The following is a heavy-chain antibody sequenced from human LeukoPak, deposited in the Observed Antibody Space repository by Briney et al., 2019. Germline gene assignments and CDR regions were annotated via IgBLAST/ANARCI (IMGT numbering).Heavy chain of an antibody. Sequence: GGSLRLSCAASGFTFSSYAMSWVRQAPGKGLEWVSAISGSGGSTHYADSVKGRFTISRDNSKNTLYLQMNSLRAEDTAVYYCAKCGSGYPRGNLFPYYFDYWGQGTLVTVSS. CDR3: AKCGSGYPRGNLFPYYFDY. D-gene: IGHD3-22*01. V-gene: IGHV3-23*01. J-gene: IGHJ4*02. CDR2: ISGSGGST. CDR1: GFTFSSYA.